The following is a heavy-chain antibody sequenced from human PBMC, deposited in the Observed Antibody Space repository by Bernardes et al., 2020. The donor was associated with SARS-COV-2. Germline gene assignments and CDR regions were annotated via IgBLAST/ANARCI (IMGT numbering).Heavy chain of an antibody. J-gene: IGHJ6*02. V-gene: IGHV4-59*01. CDR1: GGSISSYY. D-gene: IGHD3-3*01. CDR2: IYYSGST. CDR3: ARDHITIFGVVGLDV. Sequence: LSLTCTVSGGSISSYYWSWIRQPPGKGLEWIGYIYYSGSTNYNPSLKSRVTISVDTSKNQFSLKLSSVTAADTAVYYCARDHITIFGVVGLDVWGQGTTVTVSS.